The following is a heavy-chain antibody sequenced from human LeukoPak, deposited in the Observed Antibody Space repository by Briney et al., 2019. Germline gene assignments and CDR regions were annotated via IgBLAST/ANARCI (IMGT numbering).Heavy chain of an antibody. CDR3: ARVGEDIVVVPAALGNWFDP. CDR2: IIPIFGTA. J-gene: IGHJ5*02. Sequence: SVKLSCKASGGTFSSYAISWVRQAPGQGLEWMGGIIPIFGTANYAQKFQGRVTITADESTSTAYMELSSLRSEDTAVYYCARVGEDIVVVPAALGNWFDPWGQGTLVTVSS. V-gene: IGHV1-69*13. CDR1: GGTFSSYA. D-gene: IGHD2-2*01.